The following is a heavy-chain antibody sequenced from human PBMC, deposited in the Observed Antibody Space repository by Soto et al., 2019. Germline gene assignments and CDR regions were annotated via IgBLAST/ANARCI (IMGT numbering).Heavy chain of an antibody. Sequence: PGGSLRLSCAASGFTFSSYSMNWVRQAPGKGLEWVSYISIGSTTIFYADSVKGRFTISRDNAKNSLYLQMNSLRDEDTAVYYCARGRMPQYYWGQGTLVTVSS. CDR1: GFTFSSYS. CDR2: ISIGSTTI. J-gene: IGHJ4*02. CDR3: ARGRMPQYY. D-gene: IGHD2-15*01. V-gene: IGHV3-48*02.